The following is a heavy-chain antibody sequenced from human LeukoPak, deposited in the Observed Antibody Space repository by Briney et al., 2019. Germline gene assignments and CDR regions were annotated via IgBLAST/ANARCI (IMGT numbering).Heavy chain of an antibody. Sequence: PGGSLRLSCSASGYTFSTYDMHWVRQATGKGLEWVSSIASNGATFYAGSVKGRFTISRENAKNSLYLQMNSLRAGDTAVYKCVRGGEIGFDHWGQGTLVTVSS. CDR3: VRGGEIGFDH. V-gene: IGHV3-13*01. J-gene: IGHJ4*02. CDR2: IASNGAT. CDR1: GYTFSTYD. D-gene: IGHD3-16*01.